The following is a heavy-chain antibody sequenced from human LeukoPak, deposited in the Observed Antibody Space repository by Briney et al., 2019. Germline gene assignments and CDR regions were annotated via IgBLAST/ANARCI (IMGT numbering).Heavy chain of an antibody. CDR3: ARTPGQNYDFWSGYGVREEYYYGMDV. V-gene: IGHV4-59*08. CDR1: GGSISSYY. Sequence: SETLSLTCTVSGGSISSYYWSWIRQPPGKGLEWIGYIYYSGSTYYNPSLKGRVTISVDTSKNQFSLKLSSVTAADTAVYYCARTPGQNYDFWSGYGVREEYYYGMDVWGQGTTVTVSS. J-gene: IGHJ6*02. CDR2: IYYSGST. D-gene: IGHD3-3*01.